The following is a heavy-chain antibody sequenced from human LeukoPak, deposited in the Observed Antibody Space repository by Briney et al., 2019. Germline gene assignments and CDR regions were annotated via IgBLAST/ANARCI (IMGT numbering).Heavy chain of an antibody. CDR1: GFTFSSYG. CDR3: AKKSAMGWFDP. D-gene: IGHD2-2*01. Sequence: GGSLRLSCAASGFTFSSYGMHWVRQAPGKGLEWVSGISGSGGSTYYADSVKGRFTISRDNSKNTLYLQMNSLRAEDTAVYYCAKKSAMGWFDPWGQGTLVTVSS. CDR2: ISGSGGST. V-gene: IGHV3-23*01. J-gene: IGHJ5*02.